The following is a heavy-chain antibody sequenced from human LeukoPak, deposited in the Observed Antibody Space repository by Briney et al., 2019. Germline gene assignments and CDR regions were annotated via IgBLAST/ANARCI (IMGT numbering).Heavy chain of an antibody. D-gene: IGHD6-13*01. CDR1: GYNFISYW. V-gene: IGHV5-10-1*01. Sequence: GESLKISCKGSGYNFISYWISWVRQMPGKGLEWMGSINPSDSYTNYSPSFQGHVTISADKSISAAYLQWSSLKASDTAMYYCARLTAAGGYYFDDWGQGTLATVSS. J-gene: IGHJ4*02. CDR2: INPSDSYT. CDR3: ARLTAAGGYYFDD.